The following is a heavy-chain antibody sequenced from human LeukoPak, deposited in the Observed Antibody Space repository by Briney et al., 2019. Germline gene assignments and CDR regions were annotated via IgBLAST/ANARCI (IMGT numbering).Heavy chain of an antibody. CDR1: GGSISSSSYY. J-gene: IGHJ4*02. Sequence: TLSLTCTVSGGSISSSSYYWGWIRQPPGKGLEWIGYIYYSGSTYYNPSLKSRVTISVDTSKNQFSLKLSSVTAADTAVYYCARVGYCSSTSCYTEYYFDYWGQGTLVTVSS. CDR3: ARVGYCSSTSCYTEYYFDY. V-gene: IGHV4-30-4*08. CDR2: IYYSGST. D-gene: IGHD2-2*02.